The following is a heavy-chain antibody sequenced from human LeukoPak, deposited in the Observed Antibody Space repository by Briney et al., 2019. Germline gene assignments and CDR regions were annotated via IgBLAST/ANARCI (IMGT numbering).Heavy chain of an antibody. D-gene: IGHD3-22*01. V-gene: IGHV4-34*01. CDR2: TNHSGST. J-gene: IGHJ4*02. CDR1: GGSFSGYY. CDR3: ARGGPNYYDSSGYYPTSFDY. Sequence: SETLSLTCAVYGGSFSGYYWSWIRQPPGKGLEWIGETNHSGSTNYNPSLKSRVTISVDTSKNQFSLKLSSVTAADTAVYYCARGGPNYYDSSGYYPTSFDYWGQGTLVTVSS.